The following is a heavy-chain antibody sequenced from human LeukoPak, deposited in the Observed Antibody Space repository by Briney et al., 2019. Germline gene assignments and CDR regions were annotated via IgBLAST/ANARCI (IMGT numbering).Heavy chain of an antibody. CDR3: ARKQWFGELFGFDY. CDR1: GFTFSSYA. Sequence: GGSLRLSCAASGFTFSSYAMSWVRQAPGKGLEWVSAISGSGGSTYYADSVKGRFTISRDNSKNTLYLQMNSLRAEDTAVYYCARKQWFGELFGFDYWGQGILVTVSS. V-gene: IGHV3-23*01. CDR2: ISGSGGST. D-gene: IGHD3-10*01. J-gene: IGHJ4*02.